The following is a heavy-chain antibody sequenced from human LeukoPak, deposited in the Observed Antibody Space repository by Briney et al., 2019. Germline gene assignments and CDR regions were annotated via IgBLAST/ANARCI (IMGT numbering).Heavy chain of an antibody. CDR3: ARHNAGNWFDP. V-gene: IGHV1-18*01. CDR1: GGTFSSYA. D-gene: IGHD1-14*01. CDR2: ISAYNGNT. Sequence: ASVKVSCKASGGTFSSYAISWVRQAPGQGLEWMGWISAYNGNTNYAQKLQGRVTMTTDTSTSTAYMELRSLRSDDTAVYYCARHNAGNWFDPWGQGTLVTVSS. J-gene: IGHJ5*02.